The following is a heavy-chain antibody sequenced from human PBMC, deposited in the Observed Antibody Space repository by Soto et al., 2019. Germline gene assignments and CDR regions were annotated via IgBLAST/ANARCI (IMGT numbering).Heavy chain of an antibody. V-gene: IGHV1-18*01. D-gene: IGHD3-22*01. Sequence: QVQLVQSGAVVKKPGASVKVSCKASGYTLTSHGISWVRQAPGQGLEWMGWISTYNGNTKYAQKFQERVTMTADTSTNTAHMELRSLRSDDTAMYYCARGYYDSSGPFDYWGQGTLVTVSS. J-gene: IGHJ4*02. CDR1: GYTLTSHG. CDR2: ISTYNGNT. CDR3: ARGYYDSSGPFDY.